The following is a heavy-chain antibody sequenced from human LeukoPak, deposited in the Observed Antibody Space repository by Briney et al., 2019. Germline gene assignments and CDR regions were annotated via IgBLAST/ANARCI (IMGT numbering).Heavy chain of an antibody. J-gene: IGHJ3*02. CDR3: ATRTGDYVAAFDI. V-gene: IGHV4-34*01. CDR1: GGSFSGYY. Sequence: SSETLSLTCAVYGGSFSGYYWSWIRQPPGKGLEWIGEINHSGSTNYNPSLKSRVTISVDRSKNQFSLKLSSVTAADTAVYYCATRTGDYVAAFDIWGQGTMVTVSS. D-gene: IGHD4-17*01. CDR2: INHSGST.